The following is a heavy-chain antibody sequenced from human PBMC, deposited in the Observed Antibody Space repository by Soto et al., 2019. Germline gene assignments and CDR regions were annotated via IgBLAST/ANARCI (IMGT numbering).Heavy chain of an antibody. CDR1: GYTFTSYD. J-gene: IGHJ3*02. V-gene: IGHV1-8*01. D-gene: IGHD2-15*01. CDR3: ARVTFYCSGGSCYPDAFDI. Sequence: QVQLVQSGAEVKKPGASVKVSCKASGYTFTSYDINWVRQATGQGLEWMGWMNPNSGNTGYAQKFQGRVTRTRNTSISTAYMELSSLRSEDTAVYYCARVTFYCSGGSCYPDAFDIWGQGTMVTVSS. CDR2: MNPNSGNT.